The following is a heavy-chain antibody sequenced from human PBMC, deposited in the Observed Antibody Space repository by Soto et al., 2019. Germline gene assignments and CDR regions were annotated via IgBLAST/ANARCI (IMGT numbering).Heavy chain of an antibody. CDR3: ARDRRGDTAMMGSGMDV. CDR2: IWYDGSNK. CDR1: GFTFSSYG. D-gene: IGHD5-18*01. V-gene: IGHV3-33*01. Sequence: QVQLVESGGGVVQPGRSLRLSCAASGFTFSSYGMHWVRQAPGKGLEWVAVIWYDGSNKYYADSVKGRFTISRDNSKNTLYLQMNSLRAEDTAVYYCARDRRGDTAMMGSGMDVWGQGTTVTVSS. J-gene: IGHJ6*02.